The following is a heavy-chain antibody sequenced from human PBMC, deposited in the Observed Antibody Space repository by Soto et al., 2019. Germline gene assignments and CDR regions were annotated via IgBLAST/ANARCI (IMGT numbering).Heavy chain of an antibody. J-gene: IGHJ4*02. CDR2: VSDDGSEQ. Sequence: GGSLRLSCAASGCSLRDYGRHWVRQAPGKGLEYVAAVSDDGSEQYYADSVRGRFTISRDNSKNTVYLQLDSLTTGDTAVYYCARDPTGGYFHYDYWGQGALVTVSS. V-gene: IGHV3-30*17. CDR1: GCSLRDYG. D-gene: IGHD1-26*01. CDR3: ARDPTGGYFHYDY.